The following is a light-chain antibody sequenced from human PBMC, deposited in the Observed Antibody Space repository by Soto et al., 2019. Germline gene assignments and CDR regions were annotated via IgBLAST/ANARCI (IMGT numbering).Light chain of an antibody. J-gene: IGKJ4*01. V-gene: IGKV3-15*01. Sequence: EIVMTQSPATLSVSPGERATLSCRASQSVSSNLAWYQQKPGQAPRILIYGASTRATGIPARFSGSGSGTEFTLTISSLQSEDFAVYYCQQYNNWPLTFGGGTKVELK. CDR3: QQYNNWPLT. CDR1: QSVSSN. CDR2: GAS.